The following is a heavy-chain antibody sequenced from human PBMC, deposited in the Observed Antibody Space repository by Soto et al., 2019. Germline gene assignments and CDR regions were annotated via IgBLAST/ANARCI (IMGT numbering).Heavy chain of an antibody. D-gene: IGHD2-2*01. V-gene: IGHV3-33*01. CDR3: AREICGSSRCYRIFDY. CDR2: TWFDESKK. J-gene: IGHJ4*02. Sequence: QVQLVESGGGVVQPGTSLRLSCAASGFPFSIYGMHWVRQAPGRGLEWVAVTWFDESKKYYAESVQGRFTISRDNSKNTLYLQMNSLRAEDTAVYYCAREICGSSRCYRIFDYWGQGIPVTVSS. CDR1: GFPFSIYG.